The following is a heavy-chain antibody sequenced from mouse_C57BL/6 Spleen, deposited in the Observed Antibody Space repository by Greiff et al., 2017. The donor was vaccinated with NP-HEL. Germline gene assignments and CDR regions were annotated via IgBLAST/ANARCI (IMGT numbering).Heavy chain of an antibody. CDR1: GYTFTSYW. Sequence: QVQLQQPGAELVKPGASVKLSCKASGYTFTSYWMHWVKQRPGQGLEWIGMIHPNSGSTNYNEKFKSKATLTVDKSSRTAYMQLSSLTSEDSAVYYCAREEYYGSSYPDWYFEVWGTGTTVTVST. V-gene: IGHV1-64*01. D-gene: IGHD1-1*01. J-gene: IGHJ1*03. CDR2: IHPNSGST. CDR3: AREEYYGSSYPDWYFEV.